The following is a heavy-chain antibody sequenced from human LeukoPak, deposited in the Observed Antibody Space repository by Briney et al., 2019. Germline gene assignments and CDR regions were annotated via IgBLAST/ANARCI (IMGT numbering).Heavy chain of an antibody. D-gene: IGHD3-22*01. CDR1: GFTFAIYA. CDR2: ISYDGNNK. J-gene: IGHJ4*02. V-gene: IGHV3-30-3*01. Sequence: GGSLRLSCAASGFTFAIYAMHWVRQAPGKGLEWVAVISYDGNNKYYADSVKGRFTISRDNSKNTLYLQMNGLRAEDTAVYYCARDLVGGWDDSSGYYYGYFDYWGQGTLVTVSS. CDR3: ARDLVGGWDDSSGYYYGYFDY.